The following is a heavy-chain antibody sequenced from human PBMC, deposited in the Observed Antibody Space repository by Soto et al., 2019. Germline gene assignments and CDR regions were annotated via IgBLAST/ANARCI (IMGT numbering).Heavy chain of an antibody. J-gene: IGHJ4*02. D-gene: IGHD3-3*02. CDR3: AFLDTSLDFDF. V-gene: IGHV5-10-1*01. Sequence: GESLKISCKGSGYRFTSYWISWVRQMPGKGLEWMGRIDPSNSYTHYSPSFHGHVTISADNSISTAYLQWSNLRASDTAIYYCAFLDTSLDFDFWGQGTLVTVSS. CDR1: GYRFTSYW. CDR2: IDPSNSYT.